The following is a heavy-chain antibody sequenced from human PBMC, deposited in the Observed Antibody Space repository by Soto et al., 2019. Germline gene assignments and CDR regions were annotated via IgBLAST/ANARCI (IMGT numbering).Heavy chain of an antibody. CDR3: ARGLPTARKYYYYGMDV. D-gene: IGHD5-18*01. Sequence: PSETLSLTCAVYGGSFSGYYWSWIRQPPGKGLEWIGEINHSGSTNYNPSLKSRVTISVDTSKNQFSLKLSSVTAADTAVYYCARGLPTARKYYYYGMDVWGQGTTVTVSS. J-gene: IGHJ6*02. CDR2: INHSGST. CDR1: GGSFSGYY. V-gene: IGHV4-34*01.